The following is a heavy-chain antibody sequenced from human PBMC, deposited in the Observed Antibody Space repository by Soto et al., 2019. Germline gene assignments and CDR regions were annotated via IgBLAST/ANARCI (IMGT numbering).Heavy chain of an antibody. Sequence: ASVKVSCKASGYTFTSYDINWVRQATGQGLEWMGWMNPNSGNTGYAQKFQGRVTMTRNTSISTAYMELSSLRSEDTAVYYCARAASSDDILTGYFYYYYYYGMDVWGQGTTVTVS. CDR3: ARAASSDDILTGYFYYYYYYGMDV. CDR1: GYTFTSYD. V-gene: IGHV1-8*01. D-gene: IGHD3-9*01. CDR2: MNPNSGNT. J-gene: IGHJ6*02.